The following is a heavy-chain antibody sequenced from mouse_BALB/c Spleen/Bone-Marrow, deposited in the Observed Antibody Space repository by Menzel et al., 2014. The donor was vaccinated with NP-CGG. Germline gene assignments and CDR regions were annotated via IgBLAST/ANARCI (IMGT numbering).Heavy chain of an antibody. CDR1: GFTFSDYY. CDR2: ISDGGSYT. Sequence: EVMLVESGGGLVKPGGSLKLSCAASGFTFSDYYMYWVRQTPERRLEWVATISDGGSYTYYPDSVKGRFTISRDNAKNNLYLQMSSLKSEGTAMYYCARDYYGSSYPFDYWGQGTTLTVSS. J-gene: IGHJ2*01. D-gene: IGHD1-1*01. CDR3: ARDYYGSSYPFDY. V-gene: IGHV5-4*02.